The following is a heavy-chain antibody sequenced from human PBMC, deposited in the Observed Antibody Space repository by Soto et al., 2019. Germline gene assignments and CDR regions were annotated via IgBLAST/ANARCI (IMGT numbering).Heavy chain of an antibody. CDR3: ARSRSIVVVTPDY. D-gene: IGHD3-22*01. CDR1: GGTFSSYA. CDR2: IIPIFGTA. V-gene: IGHV1-69*13. J-gene: IGHJ4*02. Sequence: GASVKVSCKASGGTFSSYAISWVRQAPGQGLEWMGGIIPIFGTANYAQKFQGRVTITADESTSTAYMELSSLRSEDTAVYYFARSRSIVVVTPDYWGQGTLVTVSS.